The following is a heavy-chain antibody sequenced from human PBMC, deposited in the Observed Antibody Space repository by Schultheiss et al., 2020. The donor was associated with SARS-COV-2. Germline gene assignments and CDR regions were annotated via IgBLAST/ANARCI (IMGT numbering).Heavy chain of an antibody. Sequence: GGSLRLSCAASGFTFSDYNMNWVRQAPGKGLEWVSSISYKSSYIYYAESVRGRFTISRDNARNSLSLQMSSLRAEDTAVYYCAREMGGWGQGTMVTVSS. CDR2: ISYKSSYI. D-gene: IGHD5-24*01. CDR3: AREMGG. V-gene: IGHV3-21*01. CDR1: GFTFSDYN. J-gene: IGHJ3*01.